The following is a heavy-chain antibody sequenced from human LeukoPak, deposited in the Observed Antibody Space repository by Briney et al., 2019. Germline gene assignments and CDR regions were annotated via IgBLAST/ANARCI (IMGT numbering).Heavy chain of an antibody. CDR1: GLTFSSYN. D-gene: IGHD6-13*01. CDR2: ISSSSSTI. V-gene: IGHV3-48*01. Sequence: GGSLRLSCVASGLTFSSYNMNWVRQAPGKGLEWVSYISSSSSTIYYADSVKGRFTISRNNAKNSLDLQMNSLRAEDTAVYYCTRSPYSSSCHDYRGQGTLVTVSS. J-gene: IGHJ4*02. CDR3: TRSPYSSSCHDY.